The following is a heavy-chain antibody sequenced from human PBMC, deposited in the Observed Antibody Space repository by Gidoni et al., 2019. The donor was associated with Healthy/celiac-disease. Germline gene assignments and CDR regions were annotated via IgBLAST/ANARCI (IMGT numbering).Heavy chain of an antibody. CDR3: ARGRVTMVRGVINYFDY. D-gene: IGHD3-10*01. J-gene: IGHJ4*02. CDR1: GFTCSSYS. Sequence: EVQLVESGGGVVQPGGSLSLSGAASGFTCSSYSMNWVRQAPGKGLGWVSYISSSSSTIYDAHSVKGRFTISRDNAKSSLYLQMNSLRDEDTAVYYCARGRVTMVRGVINYFDYWGQGTLVTVSS. V-gene: IGHV3-48*02. CDR2: ISSSSSTI.